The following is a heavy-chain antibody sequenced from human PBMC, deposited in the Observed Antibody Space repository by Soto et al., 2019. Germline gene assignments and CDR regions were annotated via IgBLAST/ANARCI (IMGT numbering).Heavy chain of an antibody. J-gene: IGHJ4*02. V-gene: IGHV3-23*01. D-gene: IGHD3-22*01. Sequence: PGGSLRLSCAASGFTFSSYAMSWVRQAPGKGLEWVSAISGSGGSTYYADSVKGRFTISRDNAKNSLYLQMNSLRADDTALYYCVRDLVGSRGYLGQWGQGTQVTVSS. CDR3: VRDLVGSRGYLGQ. CDR2: ISGSGGST. CDR1: GFTFSSYA.